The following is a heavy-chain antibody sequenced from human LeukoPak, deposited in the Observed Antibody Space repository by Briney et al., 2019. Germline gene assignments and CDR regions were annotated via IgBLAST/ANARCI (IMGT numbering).Heavy chain of an antibody. CDR3: ARDAIQYDFWSGFAFDP. V-gene: IGHV1-69*13. J-gene: IGHJ5*02. Sequence: SVKVSCKASGGTFSSYAISWVRQAPGQGLEWMGGIIPIFGTANYAQKFQGRVTITADESTGTAYMELSSLRSEDTAVYYCARDAIQYDFWSGFAFDPWGQGTLVTVSS. CDR1: GGTFSSYA. CDR2: IIPIFGTA. D-gene: IGHD3-3*01.